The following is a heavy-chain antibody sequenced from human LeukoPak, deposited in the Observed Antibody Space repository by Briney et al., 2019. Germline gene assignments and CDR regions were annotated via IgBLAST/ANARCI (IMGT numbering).Heavy chain of an antibody. CDR3: ARDLGTTGWHTFDY. J-gene: IGHJ4*02. CDR1: GDTVSSKNGA. D-gene: IGHD6-19*01. Sequence: SQTLSLTCAVSGDTVSSKNGAWNWIRQSPSRGLEWLGRTYYRSKWYNDYAESMEGRMTISQDTSKNQYSLHLNSVTPDDTAVYYCARDLGTTGWHTFDYWGQGTLVTVSS. CDR2: TYYRSKWYN. V-gene: IGHV6-1*01.